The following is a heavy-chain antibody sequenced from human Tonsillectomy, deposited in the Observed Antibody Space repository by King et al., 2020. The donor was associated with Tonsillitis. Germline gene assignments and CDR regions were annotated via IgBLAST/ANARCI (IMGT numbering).Heavy chain of an antibody. CDR1: GFSLSTSGMC. Sequence: TLQESGPALVKPTQTLTLTCTFSGFSLSTSGMCVSWIRQPPGQALEWLARIDWDDDKYYSTSLKTRLTISKDTSKNQVVLTMTNMDPVDTATYYCARIPYYYDSSGYAFFDYWGQGTLVTVSS. J-gene: IGHJ4*02. V-gene: IGHV2-70*11. D-gene: IGHD3-22*01. CDR3: ARIPYYYDSSGYAFFDY. CDR2: IDWDDDK.